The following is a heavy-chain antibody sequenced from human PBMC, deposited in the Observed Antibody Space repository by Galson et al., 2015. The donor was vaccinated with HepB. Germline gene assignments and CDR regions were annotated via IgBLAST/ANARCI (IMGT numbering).Heavy chain of an antibody. CDR2: IWHDGSNK. CDR3: ARDRRSAILRGYFDQ. J-gene: IGHJ4*02. CDR1: RFTFSSYA. D-gene: IGHD2-2*02. Sequence: SLRLSCAASRFTFSSYAMHWVRQAPGKGLEWVAVIWHDGSNKFYADSVKGRFSISRDNVNNMVYLQMHSLRAEDTAVYYCARDRRSAILRGYFDQWGQGTLVTVSS. V-gene: IGHV3-33*01.